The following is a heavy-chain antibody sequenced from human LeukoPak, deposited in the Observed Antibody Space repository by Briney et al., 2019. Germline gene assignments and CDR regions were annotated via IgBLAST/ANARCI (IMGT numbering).Heavy chain of an antibody. CDR2: ISTSGTTI. CDR1: GFTFSSYE. CDR3: ARVWIQLWPGLDY. J-gene: IGHJ4*02. Sequence: GGSLRLSCAASGFTFSSYEMNWVRQAPGKGLEWVSYISTSGTTIYYADSVKGRFTISRDNAKNSLYLQMNSLRDEDTAVYYCARVWIQLWPGLDYWGQGTLVTVSS. V-gene: IGHV3-48*03. D-gene: IGHD5-18*01.